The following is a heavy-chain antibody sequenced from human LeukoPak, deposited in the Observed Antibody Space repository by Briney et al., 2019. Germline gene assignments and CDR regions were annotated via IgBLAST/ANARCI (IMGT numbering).Heavy chain of an antibody. CDR3: ARDSGTTGEVKFDP. D-gene: IGHD3-10*01. V-gene: IGHV4-34*01. Sequence: PSETLSLTSGVYGGSFNAYYWSWIRQPPGKGLEWIGEINHSGSSNYNPSLKSRLTISIDTSKNQFSLKLSSVTAADTAVYYCARDSGTTGEVKFDPWGQGTLVTVSS. CDR2: INHSGSS. J-gene: IGHJ5*02. CDR1: GGSFNAYY.